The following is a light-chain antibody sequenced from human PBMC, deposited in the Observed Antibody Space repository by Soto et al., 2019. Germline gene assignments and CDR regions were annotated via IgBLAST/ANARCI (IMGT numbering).Light chain of an antibody. CDR2: WAS. Sequence: DIVMTQSPDSLAVSLGERATINCKSSQSVLHSNYNNNYLAWYQQKPGQPPKLLIYWASTRESGVPDRFSDSGSGTDFTLTISSLQAEDVAVYYCQQHHTTPPTFGGGTKVEIK. CDR1: QSVLHSNYNNNY. J-gene: IGKJ4*01. V-gene: IGKV4-1*01. CDR3: QQHHTTPPT.